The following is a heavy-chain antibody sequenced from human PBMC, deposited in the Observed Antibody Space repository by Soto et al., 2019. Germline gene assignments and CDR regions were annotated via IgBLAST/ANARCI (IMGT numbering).Heavy chain of an antibody. CDR1: GFTFTRYS. V-gene: IGHV3-21*06. Sequence: VQLVESGGGLVKPGGSLRLSCAASGFTFTRYSMNWVRQAPGKGLEWVSSISSTTNYIYYGDSMKGQFTNSRDNAKNSLYLEMNSLRAEDTAVYYCARESEDLTSNFDYWGQGTLVTVSS. CDR2: ISSTTNYI. J-gene: IGHJ4*02. CDR3: ARESEDLTSNFDY.